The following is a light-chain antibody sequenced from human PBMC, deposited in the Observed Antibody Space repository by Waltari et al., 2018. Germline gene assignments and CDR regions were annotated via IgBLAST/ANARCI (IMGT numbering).Light chain of an antibody. CDR3: QAWDGNTVI. J-gene: IGLJ2*01. Sequence: SYVLNQPPSVSVSPGQTASIPCSGEKFRDKYASWYQQKAGQPPVLIIYQDVERTSSIPNRFSASNSGTTATLTISGTQALDEADYYCQAWDGNTVIFGGGTRLTVL. V-gene: IGLV3-1*01. CDR1: KFRDKY. CDR2: QDV.